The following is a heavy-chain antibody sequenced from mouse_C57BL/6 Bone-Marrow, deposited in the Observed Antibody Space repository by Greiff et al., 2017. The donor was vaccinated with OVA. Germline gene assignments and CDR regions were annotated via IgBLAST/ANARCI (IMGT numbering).Heavy chain of an antibody. V-gene: IGHV1-82*01. Sequence: VKLVESGPELVKPGASVKISCKASGYAFSSSWMNWVKQRPGKGLEWIGRIYPGDGDTNYNGKFKGKATLTADKSSSTAYMQLSSLTSEDSAVYFCARNDGYRTMDYWGQGTSGTVSS. CDR2: IYPGDGDT. CDR3: ARNDGYRTMDY. D-gene: IGHD2-3*01. CDR1: GYAFSSSW. J-gene: IGHJ4*01.